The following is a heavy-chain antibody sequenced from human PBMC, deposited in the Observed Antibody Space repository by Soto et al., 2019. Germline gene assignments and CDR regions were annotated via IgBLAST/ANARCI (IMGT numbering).Heavy chain of an antibody. Sequence: KPSETLSLTCAVSGGSISSSNWWSWVRQPPGKGLEWIGEIYHSGSTNYNPSLKSLVTISVDKSKNQFSLKLSSVTAADTAVYYCARDPIAAAGDHYYYGMDVWGQGTTVTVSS. J-gene: IGHJ6*02. V-gene: IGHV4-4*02. CDR2: IYHSGST. CDR1: GGSISSSNW. D-gene: IGHD6-13*01. CDR3: ARDPIAAAGDHYYYGMDV.